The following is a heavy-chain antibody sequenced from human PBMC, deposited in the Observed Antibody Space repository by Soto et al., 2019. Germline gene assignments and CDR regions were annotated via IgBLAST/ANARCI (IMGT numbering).Heavy chain of an antibody. CDR2: IYYSGST. CDR3: ARGADYYDSSGYYTRFDY. Sequence: TSETLSLTCTVSGGSISSYYWSWIRQPPGKGLEWIGYIYYSGSTNYNPSLKSRVTISVDTSKNQFSLKLSSVTAADTAVYYCARGADYYDSSGYYTRFDYWGQGTLVTVSS. D-gene: IGHD3-22*01. CDR1: GGSISSYY. J-gene: IGHJ4*02. V-gene: IGHV4-59*01.